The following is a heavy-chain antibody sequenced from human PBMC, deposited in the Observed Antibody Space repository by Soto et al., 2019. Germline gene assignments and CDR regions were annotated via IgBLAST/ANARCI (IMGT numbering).Heavy chain of an antibody. J-gene: IGHJ6*03. D-gene: IGHD2-2*01. Sequence: SETLSLTCAVYGGSFSGYYWSWIRQPPGKGLEWIGEINHSGSTNYNPSLKSRVTISVDTSKNQFSLKLSSVTAADTAVYYCARTQNPRGYCSSTSCLPYYYYYYMDVWGKGTTVT. CDR1: GGSFSGYY. CDR2: INHSGST. CDR3: ARTQNPRGYCSSTSCLPYYYYYYMDV. V-gene: IGHV4-34*01.